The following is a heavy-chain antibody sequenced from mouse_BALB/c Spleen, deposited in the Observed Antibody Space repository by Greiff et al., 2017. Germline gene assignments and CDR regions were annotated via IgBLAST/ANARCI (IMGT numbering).Heavy chain of an antibody. D-gene: IGHD1-1*01. J-gene: IGHJ4*01. CDR2: ISDGGSYT. CDR3: ARARLLRNAMDY. V-gene: IGHV5-6-4*01. CDR1: GFTFSSYT. Sequence: VMLVESGGGLVKPGGSLKLSCAASGFTFSSYTMSWVRQTPEKRLEWVATISDGGSYTYYPDSVKGRFTISRDNAKNNLYLQMSSLKSEDTAMYYCARARLLRNAMDYWGQGTSVTVSS.